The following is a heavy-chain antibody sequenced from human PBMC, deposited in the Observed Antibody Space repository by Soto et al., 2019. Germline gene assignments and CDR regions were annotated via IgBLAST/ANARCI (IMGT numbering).Heavy chain of an antibody. CDR1: GFTVSSNY. CDR3: ARDPHAKRHGMDV. Sequence: EVQLVETGGGLIQPGGSLRLSCAASGFTVSSNYMSWVRQAPGKGLEWVSVIYSGGSTYYADSVRGRFTISRDNSKNTMYLKMKSLRAEDTAVYYCARDPHAKRHGMDVWGQGTTVTVSS. V-gene: IGHV3-53*02. CDR2: IYSGGST. J-gene: IGHJ6*02.